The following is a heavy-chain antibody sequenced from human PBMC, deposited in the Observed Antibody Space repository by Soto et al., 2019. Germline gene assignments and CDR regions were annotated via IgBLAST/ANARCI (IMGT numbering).Heavy chain of an antibody. V-gene: IGHV4-39*01. CDR3: ARHGQLYNSGWYLNWFDP. J-gene: IGHJ5*02. CDR2: VYYSGST. CDR1: GGSITISTYY. Sequence: PSETLSLTCTVSGGSITISTYYWGWIRQPPGKGLEWIGSVYYSGSTYYNPSLKSRVTISVDTSKNQFSLKLSSVTAADTAVYYCARHGQLYNSGWYLNWFDPRGQGTLVTVSS. D-gene: IGHD6-19*01.